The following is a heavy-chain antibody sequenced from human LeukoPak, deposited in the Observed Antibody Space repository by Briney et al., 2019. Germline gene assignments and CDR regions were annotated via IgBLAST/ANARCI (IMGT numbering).Heavy chain of an antibody. V-gene: IGHV4-59*08. CDR2: IYYSGST. CDR1: GDSLNNYY. D-gene: IGHD1-14*01. Sequence: KSSETLSLTCTVSGDSLNNYYWSWIRQPPGKGLEWIGYIYYSGSTNYNPPLKSRVTISVDTSKNQFSLKVSSVTAADTALYYCARHPGANYFDYWGQGTLVTVSS. J-gene: IGHJ4*02. CDR3: ARHPGANYFDY.